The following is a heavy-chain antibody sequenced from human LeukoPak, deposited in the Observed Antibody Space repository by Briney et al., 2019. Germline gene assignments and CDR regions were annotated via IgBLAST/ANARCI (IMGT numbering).Heavy chain of an antibody. CDR3: ARGSPYYYGSGNWFDP. CDR1: GGSFSGYY. Sequence: PSETLSLTCAVYGGSFSGYYWSWIRQPPGKGLEWIGEINHSGSTNYNPSLNSRVTISVDTSKNQFSLKLSSVTAADTAVYYCARGSPYYYGSGNWFDPWGQGTLVTVSS. D-gene: IGHD3-10*01. J-gene: IGHJ5*02. CDR2: INHSGST. V-gene: IGHV4-34*01.